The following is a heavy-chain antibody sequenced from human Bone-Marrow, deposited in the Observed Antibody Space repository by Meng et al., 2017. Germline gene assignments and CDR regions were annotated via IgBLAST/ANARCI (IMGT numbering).Heavy chain of an antibody. CDR2: INHSGST. CDR1: GGAFSGYY. Sequence: VRLQQGGAGLLKPSEPLSLPCAVYGGAFSGYYWGWIRHPPGKGLEWIGEINHSGSTNYNPSLKSRVTISVDTSKNQFSLKLSSVTAADTAVYYCARGRIAAAAALAYWGQGTLVTVSS. D-gene: IGHD6-13*01. CDR3: ARGRIAAAAALAY. J-gene: IGHJ4*02. V-gene: IGHV4-34*01.